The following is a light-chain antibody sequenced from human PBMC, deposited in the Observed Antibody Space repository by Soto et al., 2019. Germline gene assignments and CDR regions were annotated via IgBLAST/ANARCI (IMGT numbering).Light chain of an antibody. Sequence: SYELTQPPSVSVAPGKTARITCGGNNIGSKSVHWYQQKPGQAPVLVIYYDSDRPSGIPERFSGSNSGNTATLTISRVEGGDEAEYYCQVWDSSSDHVVFGGGTKLTVL. CDR2: YDS. V-gene: IGLV3-21*04. CDR3: QVWDSSSDHVV. CDR1: NIGSKS. J-gene: IGLJ2*01.